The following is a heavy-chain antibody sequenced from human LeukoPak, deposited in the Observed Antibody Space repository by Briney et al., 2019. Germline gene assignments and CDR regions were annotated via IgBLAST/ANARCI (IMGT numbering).Heavy chain of an antibody. CDR1: GRSISSSSYY. CDR3: ARRGYCSSTSCYEYWFDP. Sequence: PSETLSLTCTVSGRSISSSSYYWGWIRQPPGKGLEWIGLIYYSGSTYYNPSLKSRLTISVDTSKNQFSLKLSSVTATDTAVYYCARRGYCSSTSCYEYWFDPWGQGTLVTVSS. D-gene: IGHD2-2*01. V-gene: IGHV4-39*01. J-gene: IGHJ5*02. CDR2: IYYSGST.